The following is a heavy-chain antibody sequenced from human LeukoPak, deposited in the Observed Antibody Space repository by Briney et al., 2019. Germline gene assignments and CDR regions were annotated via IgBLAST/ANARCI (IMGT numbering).Heavy chain of an antibody. Sequence: PSETLSLTCTVSGGSISSYYWSWIRQPPGKGLEWIGYIYYSGSTNYNPSLKSRVTISVDTSKNQFSLKLSSVTAADTAVYYCARVLEDIVVVPAAIVATPTTYYFDYWGQGTLVTVSS. CDR1: GGSISSYY. D-gene: IGHD2-2*02. J-gene: IGHJ4*02. V-gene: IGHV4-59*12. CDR3: ARVLEDIVVVPAAIVATPTTYYFDY. CDR2: IYYSGST.